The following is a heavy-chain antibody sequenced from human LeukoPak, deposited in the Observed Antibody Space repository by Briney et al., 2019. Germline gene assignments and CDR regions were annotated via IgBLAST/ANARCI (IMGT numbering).Heavy chain of an antibody. Sequence: GGSLRLFCAASGFTFSSYAMSWVRQAPGKGLEWVSAISGSGGSTYYADSVKGRFTISRDNSKNTLYLQMNSLRAEDTAVYYCAKNVFGGSYYNAFDIWGQGTMVTVSS. CDR3: AKNVFGGSYYNAFDI. CDR2: ISGSGGST. V-gene: IGHV3-23*01. J-gene: IGHJ3*02. D-gene: IGHD1-26*01. CDR1: GFTFSSYA.